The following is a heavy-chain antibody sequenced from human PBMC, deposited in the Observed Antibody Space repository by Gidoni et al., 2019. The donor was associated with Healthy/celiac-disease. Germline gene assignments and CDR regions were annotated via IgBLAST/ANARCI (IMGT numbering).Heavy chain of an antibody. CDR1: GGSISSGGYY. V-gene: IGHV4-31*03. D-gene: IGHD4-17*01. J-gene: IGHJ6*02. Sequence: QVQLQESGPGLVKPSQTLSPTCTVSGGSISSGGYYWSWIRQHPGKGLEWIGYIYYSGSTYYNPSLKSRVTISVDTSKNQFSLKLSSVTAADTAVYYCARVFGAYGGKDYYGMDVWGQGTTVTVSS. CDR3: ARVFGAYGGKDYYGMDV. CDR2: IYYSGST.